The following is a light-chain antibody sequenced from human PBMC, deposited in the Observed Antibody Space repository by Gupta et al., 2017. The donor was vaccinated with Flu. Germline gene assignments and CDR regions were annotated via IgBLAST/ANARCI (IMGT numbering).Light chain of an antibody. Sequence: QSVLTQPPSVSGAPAQRLTISCTGSSSNIGAGYDVNWYQQLPGTAPKLLIYGNSNRPSGVPDRFAGSKSGTSASLAITGLQAEDEADYYCQSYDSSLSGYVFGTGTKVTVL. CDR3: QSYDSSLSGYV. CDR2: GNS. V-gene: IGLV1-40*01. J-gene: IGLJ1*01. CDR1: SSNIGAGYD.